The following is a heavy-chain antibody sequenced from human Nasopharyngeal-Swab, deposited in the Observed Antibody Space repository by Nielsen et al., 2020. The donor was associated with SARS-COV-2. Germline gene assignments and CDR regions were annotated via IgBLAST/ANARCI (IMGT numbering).Heavy chain of an antibody. CDR2: INHSGST. D-gene: IGHD2/OR15-2a*01. CDR3: ARGLSGGGPEQSLGLGPYYNFYYMDV. J-gene: IGHJ6*03. V-gene: IGHV4-34*01. Sequence: WIRQPPGKGLEWIGEINHSGSTNYNPSLKSRVTISVDTSKSQFSLKLTSVTAADTSVYYCARGLSGGGPEQSLGLGPYYNFYYMDVWGKKTTVTVSS.